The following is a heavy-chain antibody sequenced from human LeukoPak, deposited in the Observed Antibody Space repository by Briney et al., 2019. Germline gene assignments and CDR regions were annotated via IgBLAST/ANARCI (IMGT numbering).Heavy chain of an antibody. CDR2: ISSSSSYI. CDR3: ARSGSYSEYFDY. CDR1: GFTFSSYS. Sequence: GGSLRLSCAASGFTFSSYSMNWVRQAPGKGLEWVSSISSSSSYIYYADSVKGRFTISRDNAKNSLYLQMNSLRAEDTAVYYCARSGSYSEYFDYWGQGALVTVSS. J-gene: IGHJ4*02. D-gene: IGHD1-26*01. V-gene: IGHV3-21*01.